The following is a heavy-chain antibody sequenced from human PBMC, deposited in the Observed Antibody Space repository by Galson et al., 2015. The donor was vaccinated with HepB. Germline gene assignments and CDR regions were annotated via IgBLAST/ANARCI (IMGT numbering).Heavy chain of an antibody. Sequence: SLRLSCAASGFTFSSYAMHWVRQAPGKGLEWVAVISYDGSNKYYADSVKGRFTISRDNSKNTLYLQMNSLRAEDTAVYYCARGKVSSSSWYGLGYYGMDVWGQGTTVTVSS. CDR3: ARGKVSSSSWYGLGYYGMDV. J-gene: IGHJ6*02. CDR1: GFTFSSYA. D-gene: IGHD6-13*01. V-gene: IGHV3-30*04. CDR2: ISYDGSNK.